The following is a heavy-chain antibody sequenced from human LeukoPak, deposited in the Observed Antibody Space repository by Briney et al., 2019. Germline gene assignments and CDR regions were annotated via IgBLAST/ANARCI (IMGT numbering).Heavy chain of an antibody. V-gene: IGHV3-23*01. CDR3: ARDIRVRYMPMVRAVEYYQYHAMDV. D-gene: IGHD3-10*01. Sequence: GGSLRLSCAASGFTFSGYAMSWVRQAPGKGLEWVSTITGSGGTTYYADSVKGRFTVSRDSSKSTLFLQMDSLRRDDTAVYYCARDIRVRYMPMVRAVEYYQYHAMDVWGQGTTVTVYS. J-gene: IGHJ6*02. CDR2: ITGSGGTT. CDR1: GFTFSGYA.